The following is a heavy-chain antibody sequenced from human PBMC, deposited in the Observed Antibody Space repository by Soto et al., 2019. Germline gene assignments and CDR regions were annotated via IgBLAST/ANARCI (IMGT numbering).Heavy chain of an antibody. CDR1: GFIFNNYA. V-gene: IGHV1-18*04. CDR2: ISANSGNT. Sequence: QVQLVQSGAEVKKPGASVKVSCKAFGFIFNNYAISWVRQAPGQGLEWMGWISANSGNTNYAQKLQGRVTMTTDTATSTAYMELRSLRSDDTVVYYCARGAFIAAPCPYYYGMDVWGQGATVTVSS. CDR3: ARGAFIAAPCPYYYGMDV. D-gene: IGHD6-6*01. J-gene: IGHJ6*02.